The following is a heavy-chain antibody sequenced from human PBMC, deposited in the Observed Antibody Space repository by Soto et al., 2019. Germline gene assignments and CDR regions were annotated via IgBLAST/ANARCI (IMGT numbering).Heavy chain of an antibody. V-gene: IGHV3-23*01. J-gene: IGHJ4*02. Sequence: PAWSLRLSCAASGFTFSSYAMSWVRKAPGKGLEWVSAISGSGGSTYYADSVKGRFTISRDNSKNTLYLQMNSLRAEDTAVYYCAKIPLYSSSWYGIDYWGQGTLVTVSS. CDR2: ISGSGGST. D-gene: IGHD6-13*01. CDR3: AKIPLYSSSWYGIDY. CDR1: GFTFSSYA.